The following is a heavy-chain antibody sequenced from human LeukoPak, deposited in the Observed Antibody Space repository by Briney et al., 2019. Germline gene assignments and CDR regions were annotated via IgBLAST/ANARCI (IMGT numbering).Heavy chain of an antibody. J-gene: IGHJ6*03. V-gene: IGHV4-59*02. D-gene: IGHD2-2*01. CDR1: GGSVSSWY. CDR2: IYDSGNT. Sequence: PSETLSLTCTVSGGSVSSWYWSWIRQPPGKGLEWIGYIYDSGNTNYNPSLKSRVTISIDTSKNQFSLRLTSVTAADTATYYCASGASRYCSTTSCSSGGLYYYYYMDVWGKGTTVTVSS. CDR3: ASGASRYCSTTSCSSGGLYYYYYMDV.